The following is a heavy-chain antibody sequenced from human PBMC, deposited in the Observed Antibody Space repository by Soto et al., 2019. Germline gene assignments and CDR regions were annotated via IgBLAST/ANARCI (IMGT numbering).Heavy chain of an antibody. CDR1: TGSINGYY. CDR2: IYSSGST. V-gene: IGHV4-59*01. D-gene: IGHD2-2*01. J-gene: IGHJ6*02. CDR3: ARRKRASTSCLDV. Sequence: SATLSLTCRVSTGSINGYYWNWIRQSPGKGLEWIAFIYSSGSTNYNPSLKSRATISVDRSKNQVSLKLTSVTAADTAVYYCARRKRASTSCLDVWGQGTTVTVSS.